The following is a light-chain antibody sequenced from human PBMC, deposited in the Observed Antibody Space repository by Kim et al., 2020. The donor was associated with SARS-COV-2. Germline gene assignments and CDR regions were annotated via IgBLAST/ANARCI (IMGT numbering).Light chain of an antibody. CDR1: TLPKQY. Sequence: PGQTATIACAGETLPKQYTYWFQQKPGQAPVLVIYKDSERPSGIPERFSGSSSGTTVTLTISGVQAEDEADYYCQSADSTGTFRVFGGGTKVTVL. J-gene: IGLJ2*01. CDR3: QSADSTGTFRV. V-gene: IGLV3-25*03. CDR2: KDS.